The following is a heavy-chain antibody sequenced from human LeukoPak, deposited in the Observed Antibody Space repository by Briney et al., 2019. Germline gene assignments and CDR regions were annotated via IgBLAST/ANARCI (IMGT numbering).Heavy chain of an antibody. V-gene: IGHV4-59*08. Sequence: NPSETLSLTCTVSGGSISSYYWSWIRQPPGKGLEWIGYIYYSGSTNYNPSLKSRVTISVDTSKNQFSLKLSSVTAADTAVYYCARHVSGYEAFDYWGQGTLVTVSS. CDR3: ARHVSGYEAFDY. D-gene: IGHD5-12*01. J-gene: IGHJ4*02. CDR1: GGSISSYY. CDR2: IYYSGST.